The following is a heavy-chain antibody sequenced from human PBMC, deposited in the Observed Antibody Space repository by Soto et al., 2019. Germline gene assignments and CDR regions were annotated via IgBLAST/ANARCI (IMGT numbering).Heavy chain of an antibody. D-gene: IGHD1-26*01. CDR3: ARDGGRHSVGIDY. J-gene: IGHJ4*02. V-gene: IGHV1-69*01. CDR1: GGTFSSYS. Sequence: QVQLVQSGAEVKKPGSSVKVSCKASGGTFSSYSINWVRQAPGQGLEWMGEISPIFGTANYAQKFQGRVTITADESTSTAYMKLSSLRSEDTAVYYCARDGGRHSVGIDYWGQGTLVTVAS. CDR2: ISPIFGTA.